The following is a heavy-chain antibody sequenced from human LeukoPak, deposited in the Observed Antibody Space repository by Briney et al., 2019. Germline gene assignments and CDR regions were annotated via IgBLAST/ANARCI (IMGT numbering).Heavy chain of an antibody. CDR2: NLYSVKS. D-gene: IGHD4-23*01. Sequence: SETLSLTCSVSGDSVSSTSYYWGWIRQPPGKGLEWIASNLYSVKSYYNPSFNSRVTISVGTSNNRLSLRLTSVSAADTAVYYCARLRDARWLLEYWGQGTLVTVSS. J-gene: IGHJ4*02. CDR3: ARLRDARWLLEY. V-gene: IGHV4-39*01. CDR1: GDSVSSTSYY.